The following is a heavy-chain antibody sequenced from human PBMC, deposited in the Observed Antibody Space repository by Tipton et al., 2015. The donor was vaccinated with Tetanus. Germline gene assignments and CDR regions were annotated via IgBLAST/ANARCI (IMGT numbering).Heavy chain of an antibody. CDR3: ARHPPPYYYGSGSYLDY. Sequence: LRLSCSVSGGSISGSSYYWSWIRQPPGKALEWIGSIYYSGSTFYHPSLQSRVTISVDTSKNQFSLRLSSVTAADTAVYFCARHPPPYYYGSGSYLDYWGQGTLVVVSP. CDR1: GGSISGSSYY. CDR2: IYYSGST. V-gene: IGHV4-39*01. D-gene: IGHD3-10*01. J-gene: IGHJ4*02.